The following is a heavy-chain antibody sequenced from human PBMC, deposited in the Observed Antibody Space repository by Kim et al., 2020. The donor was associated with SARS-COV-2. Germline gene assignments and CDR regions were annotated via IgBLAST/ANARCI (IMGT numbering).Heavy chain of an antibody. Sequence: GGSLRLSCAASGFTFSSYAMHWVRQAPGKGLEWVAVISYDGSNKYYADSVKGRFTISRDNSKNTLYLQMNSLRAEDTAVYYCARDRRGYCSGGSCPRKYYYSYYGMDVWGQGTTVTVSS. D-gene: IGHD2-15*01. CDR3: ARDRRGYCSGGSCPRKYYYSYYGMDV. CDR2: ISYDGSNK. CDR1: GFTFSSYA. V-gene: IGHV3-30*04. J-gene: IGHJ6*02.